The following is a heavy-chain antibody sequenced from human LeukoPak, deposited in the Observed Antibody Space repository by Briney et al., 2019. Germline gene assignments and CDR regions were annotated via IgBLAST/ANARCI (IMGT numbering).Heavy chain of an antibody. CDR2: IYYSGST. CDR1: GGSFSGYY. D-gene: IGHD4-17*01. J-gene: IGHJ6*03. V-gene: IGHV4-59*01. CDR3: ARTTVTTRYYYYMDV. Sequence: SETLSLTCAVYGGSFSGYYWSWIRQPPGKGLEWIGYIYYSGSTNYNPSLKSRVTISVDTSKNQFSLKLSSVTAADTAVYYCARTTVTTRYYYYMDVWGKGTTVTVSS.